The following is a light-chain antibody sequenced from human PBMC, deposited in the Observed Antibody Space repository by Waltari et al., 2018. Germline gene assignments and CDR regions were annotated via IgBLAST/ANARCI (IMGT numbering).Light chain of an antibody. Sequence: EIVLTQSPATLSLSPGERATLSCRASQSVSTYLAWYQHQPGQAPRLLIYDASNRATGIPARVSGSGSGTDFTLTISSLEPDDFAVYYCQQRTNGPPVTFGQGTRLDLK. J-gene: IGKJ5*01. CDR2: DAS. CDR1: QSVSTY. V-gene: IGKV3-11*01. CDR3: QQRTNGPPVT.